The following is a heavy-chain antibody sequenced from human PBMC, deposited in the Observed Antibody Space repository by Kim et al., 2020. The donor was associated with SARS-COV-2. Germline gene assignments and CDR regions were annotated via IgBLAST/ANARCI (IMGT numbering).Heavy chain of an antibody. D-gene: IGHD3-10*01. Sequence: ASVKVSCKVSGYTLTELSMHWVRQAPRKGLEWMGGFDPENGETIYAQKFQGRVTMTEDTSTDTAYMELSSLRSEDTAVYYCATGPPYGSGNWFDPWGQGTLVTVSS. V-gene: IGHV1-24*01. J-gene: IGHJ5*02. CDR3: ATGPPYGSGNWFDP. CDR2: FDPENGET. CDR1: GYTLTELS.